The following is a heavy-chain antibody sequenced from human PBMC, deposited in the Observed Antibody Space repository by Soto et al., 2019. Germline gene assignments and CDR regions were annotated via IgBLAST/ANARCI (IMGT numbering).Heavy chain of an antibody. CDR1: GYTFTSYY. CDR2: INPSGGST. J-gene: IGHJ5*02. CDR3: ARAQDDYGDPSPGSWFDP. D-gene: IGHD4-17*01. V-gene: IGHV1-46*01. Sequence: QVQLVQSGAEVKKPGASVKVSCKASGYTFTSYYMHWVRQAPGQGLEWMGIINPSGGSTSYAQKFQGRVTMTRDTSTSTVYMELSSLRSEDTAVYYCARAQDDYGDPSPGSWFDPWGQGTLVTVSS.